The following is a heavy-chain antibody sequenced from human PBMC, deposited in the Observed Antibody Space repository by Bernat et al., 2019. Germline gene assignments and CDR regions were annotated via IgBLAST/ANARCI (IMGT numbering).Heavy chain of an antibody. Sequence: QVQLVESGGGVVQPGRSLRLSCAASGFTFSSYGMHWVRQAPGKGLEWVAVISYDGSNKYYADSVKGRLTISRDNSKNTLYLQMNSLRAEDTAVYYCAKEQDYYDSSGYYIYYYYGMDVWGQGTTVTVSS. CDR1: GFTFSSYG. J-gene: IGHJ6*02. CDR2: ISYDGSNK. V-gene: IGHV3-30*18. D-gene: IGHD3-22*01. CDR3: AKEQDYYDSSGYYIYYYYGMDV.